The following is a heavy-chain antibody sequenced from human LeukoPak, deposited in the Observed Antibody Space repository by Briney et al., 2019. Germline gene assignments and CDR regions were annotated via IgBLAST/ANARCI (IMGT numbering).Heavy chain of an antibody. CDR3: PRDLRDLGSSAIGY. CDR2: ISAYNGNT. D-gene: IGHD6-6*01. Sequence: EASVKVSCKASGYTFTSYGISWVRQAPGQGLEWMGWISAYNGNTNYAQKLQGRVTMTTDTSTSTAYMELRSLRSDDTAVYYCPRDLRDLGSSAIGYWGQGTLVTVSS. CDR1: GYTFTSYG. V-gene: IGHV1-18*01. J-gene: IGHJ4*02.